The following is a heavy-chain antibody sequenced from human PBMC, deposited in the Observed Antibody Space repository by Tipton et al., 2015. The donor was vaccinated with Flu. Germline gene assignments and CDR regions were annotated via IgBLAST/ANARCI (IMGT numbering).Heavy chain of an antibody. V-gene: IGHV5-51*03. CDR2: IYPGDSNV. CDR1: AYSFANYW. J-gene: IGHJ3*01. CDR3: TRMYCSSTTCYQALGV. D-gene: IGHD2-2*01. Sequence: RLMQSGAEVKKPGESLKIPCQGSAYSFANYWIGWVRQMHGKGLEWMGVIYPGDSNVRYSPSFQGQVTISPDKSINTAYLRWRSLKASDTAINYCTRMYCSSTTCYQALGVWGQGTIGNVFS.